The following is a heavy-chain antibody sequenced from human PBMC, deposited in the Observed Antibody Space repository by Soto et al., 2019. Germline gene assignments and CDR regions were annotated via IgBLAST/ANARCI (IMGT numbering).Heavy chain of an antibody. V-gene: IGHV3-43D*04. CDR3: AKVGQLDITTGHAYFDH. Sequence: PGGSLRLSCATPGYAFEDYAMHWVRQVPGKGLEWVSLISWDGESTYYADPVKGRFTVSRDNSEKSLYLQMNSVRVDDTALYYCAKVGQLDITTGHAYFDHWGQGTLVTVSS. CDR2: ISWDGEST. J-gene: IGHJ4*02. D-gene: IGHD5-12*01. CDR1: GYAFEDYA.